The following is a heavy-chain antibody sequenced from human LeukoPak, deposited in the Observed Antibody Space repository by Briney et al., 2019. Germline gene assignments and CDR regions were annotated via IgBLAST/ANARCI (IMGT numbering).Heavy chain of an antibody. CDR2: IKSKTDGGTT. CDR1: GFTFSNAW. Sequence: GGSLRLSCAAFGFTFSNAWMNWVRQAPGKGLEWVGCIKSKTDGGTTDYAAPVKGRFTISRDDSKNTLYLQMNSLRPEDTAVYYCAKDGQSNYDIRYYFDYWGQGTLVTVSS. V-gene: IGHV3-15*01. D-gene: IGHD3-9*01. CDR3: AKDGQSNYDIRYYFDY. J-gene: IGHJ4*02.